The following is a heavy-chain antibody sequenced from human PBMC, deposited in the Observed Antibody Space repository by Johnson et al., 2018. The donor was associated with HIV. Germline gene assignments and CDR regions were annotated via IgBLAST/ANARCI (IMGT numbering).Heavy chain of an antibody. CDR2: IRYDGSNK. V-gene: IGHV3-30*02. D-gene: IGHD1-26*01. CDR3: AREAEWEPSSPNDAFDI. J-gene: IGHJ3*02. Sequence: QVQLVESGGGVVQPGRSLRLSCAASGFTFSSYGIHWVRQAPGKGLEWVAFIRYDGSNKYYADSVKGRFTISRDNSKNTLYLQMNSLRAEDTAVYYCAREAEWEPSSPNDAFDIWGQGTMVTVSS. CDR1: GFTFSSYG.